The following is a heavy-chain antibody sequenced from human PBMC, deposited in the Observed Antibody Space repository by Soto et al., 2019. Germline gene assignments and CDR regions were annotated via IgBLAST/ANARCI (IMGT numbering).Heavy chain of an antibody. CDR1: GFTFSSYA. CDR3: AKFPPLIQLWPTDYYYYYMDV. J-gene: IGHJ6*03. Sequence: GALRLSCAASGFTFSSYAMSWVRQAPGKGLEWVSAISGSGGSTYYADSVKGRFTISRDNSKNTLYLQMNSLRAEDTAVYYCAKFPPLIQLWPTDYYYYYMDVWGKGTTVTVSS. CDR2: ISGSGGST. D-gene: IGHD5-18*01. V-gene: IGHV3-23*01.